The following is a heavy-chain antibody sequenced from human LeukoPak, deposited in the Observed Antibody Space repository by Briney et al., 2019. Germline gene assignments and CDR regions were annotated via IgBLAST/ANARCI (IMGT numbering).Heavy chain of an antibody. CDR2: IIPIFGTA. D-gene: IGHD1-7*01. J-gene: IGHJ5*02. Sequence: SVKVSCKASGGTFSSYAISWVRQAPGQGLEWMGRIIPIFGTANYAQKFQGRVTITADKSTSTAYMELSSLRSEDTAVYYCARAHNWNYGGDWFDPWGQGTLVTVSS. CDR3: ARAHNWNYGGDWFDP. CDR1: GGTFSSYA. V-gene: IGHV1-69*06.